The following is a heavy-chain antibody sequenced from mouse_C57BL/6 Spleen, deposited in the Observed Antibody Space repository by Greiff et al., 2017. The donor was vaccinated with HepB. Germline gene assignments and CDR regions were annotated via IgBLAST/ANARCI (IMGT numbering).Heavy chain of an antibody. D-gene: IGHD1-1*01. CDR2: IYPGNSDT. V-gene: IGHV1-5*01. CDR1: GYTFTSYW. J-gene: IGHJ1*03. CDR3: TRDYGSSFYWYIDV. Sequence: VQLQQSGTVLARPGASVKMSCKTSGYTFTSYWMHWVKQRPGQGLEWIGAIYPGNSDTSYNQKFKGKAKLTAVTSASTAYMELSSLTNEDSAVYYCTRDYGSSFYWYIDVWGTGTTVTVSS.